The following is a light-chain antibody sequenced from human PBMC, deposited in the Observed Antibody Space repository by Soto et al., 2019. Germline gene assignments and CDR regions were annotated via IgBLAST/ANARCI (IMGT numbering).Light chain of an antibody. CDR1: TSNIGAGYD. J-gene: IGLJ2*01. Sequence: QSVLTQPPSVSGVPGQRVTISCTGSTSNIGAGYDVNWYQHLPGRAPQLLIYDNNHRPSGVPDRFSASKSGTSASLAITGLQPEDEAVYYCQSSDLTLGGSGLFGGGTKVTVL. CDR3: QSSDLTLGGSGL. V-gene: IGLV1-40*01. CDR2: DNN.